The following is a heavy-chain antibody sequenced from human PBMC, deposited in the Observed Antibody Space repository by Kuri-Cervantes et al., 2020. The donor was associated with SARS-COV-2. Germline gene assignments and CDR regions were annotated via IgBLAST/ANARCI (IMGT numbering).Heavy chain of an antibody. J-gene: IGHJ5*02. CDR2: IYYSGCT. Sequence: SETLSLTCTVSGGSISSSSYYWGWLRQPPGKGLEWIGGIYYSGCTYYNPSLKRRVTISVDTSKIQFSLMLSSVTAADTTVYYCARQMMSSITIFGVVITRSWFDPWGQGTLVTVSS. CDR3: ARQMMSSITIFGVVITRSWFDP. D-gene: IGHD3-3*01. V-gene: IGHV4-39*01. CDR1: GGSISSSSYY.